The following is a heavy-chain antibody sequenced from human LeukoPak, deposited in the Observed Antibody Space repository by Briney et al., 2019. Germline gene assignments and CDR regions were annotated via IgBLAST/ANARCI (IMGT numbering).Heavy chain of an antibody. D-gene: IGHD4-23*01. J-gene: IGHJ4*02. Sequence: GGSLRLSCAASGFTFSNYWMNWVRQAPGKGLVWVSRIASDGSSTTYADSVKGRFSISRDNAKNTLYLQMNSPRVEDTAVYYCARGRPHGNDYWGQGTLVTVSS. CDR2: IASDGSST. V-gene: IGHV3-74*01. CDR3: ARGRPHGNDY. CDR1: GFTFSNYW.